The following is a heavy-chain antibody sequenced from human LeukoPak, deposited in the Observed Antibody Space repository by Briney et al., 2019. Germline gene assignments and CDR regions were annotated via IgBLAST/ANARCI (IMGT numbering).Heavy chain of an antibody. J-gene: IGHJ6*03. CDR2: IYYSGST. V-gene: IGHV4-59*11. CDR3: ARASLFAYYYMDV. CDR1: GGSISSHY. D-gene: IGHD2-21*01. Sequence: SETLSLTCNVSGGSISSHYWSWIRQTPGKGLEWIGYIYYSGSTSYNPSLKSRVTISVDTSKNQFSLNLSSVTAADTAVYYCARASLFAYYYMDVWGRGTTVTVSS.